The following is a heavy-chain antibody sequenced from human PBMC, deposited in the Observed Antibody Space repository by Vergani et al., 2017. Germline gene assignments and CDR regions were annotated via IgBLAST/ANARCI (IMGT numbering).Heavy chain of an antibody. D-gene: IGHD3-10*01. CDR2: IIPIFGTA. V-gene: IGHV1-69*06. J-gene: IGHJ3*02. CDR1: GGTFSSYA. CDR3: ARRDKLLWFGELSYDAFDI. Sequence: QVQLVQSGAEVKKPGSSVKVSCKASGGTFSSYAISWVRQAPGQGLEWMGRIIPIFGTANYAQKFQGRVTITTDTSTSTAYMELRSLRSDDTAVYYCARRDKLLWFGELSYDAFDIWGQGTMVTVSS.